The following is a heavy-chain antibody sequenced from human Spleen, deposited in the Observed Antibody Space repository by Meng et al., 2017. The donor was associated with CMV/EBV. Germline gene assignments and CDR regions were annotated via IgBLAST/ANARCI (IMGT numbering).Heavy chain of an antibody. D-gene: IGHD6-6*01. CDR3: AREGDRYSSSSLTYYYYYGMDV. J-gene: IGHJ6*02. Sequence: SETLSLTCTVSGGSISSGGYYWSWIRQHPGKGLEWIGYIYYSGSTYYNPSLKSRVTISVDTSKNQFSLKLSSVTAADTAVYYCAREGDRYSSSSLTYYYYYGMDVWGQGTTVTVSS. CDR2: IYYSGST. CDR1: GGSISSGGYY. V-gene: IGHV4-31*03.